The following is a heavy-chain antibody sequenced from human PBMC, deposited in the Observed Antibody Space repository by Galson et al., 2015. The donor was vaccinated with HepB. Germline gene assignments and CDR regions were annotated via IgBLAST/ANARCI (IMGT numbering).Heavy chain of an antibody. CDR2: ISYDGSNK. Sequence: SLRLSCAASGFTFSSYGMHWVRQAPSKGLEWVAVISYDGSNKYYADSVKGRFTISRDNSKNTLYLQMNSLRAEDTAVYYCAKEWDGYYAGYAFDIGVPVRMVTASS. CDR1: GFTFSSYG. CDR3: AKEWDGYYAGYAFDI. D-gene: IGHD5-24*01. J-gene: IGHJ3*02. V-gene: IGHV3-30*18.